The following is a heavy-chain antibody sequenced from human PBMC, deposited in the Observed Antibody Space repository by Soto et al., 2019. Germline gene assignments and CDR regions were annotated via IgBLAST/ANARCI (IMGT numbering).Heavy chain of an antibody. J-gene: IGHJ4*02. V-gene: IGHV1-3*01. CDR2: INAGNGNT. CDR3: ARRMVRVVVVVAATPHSFDY. CDR1: GYTFTSYA. Sequence: GASVKVSCKASGYTFTSYAMHWVRQAPGQRLEWMGWINAGNGNTKYSQKFQGRVTITRDTSASTAYMELSSLRSEDTAVYYCARRMVRVVVVVAATPHSFDYRGQGTLVTVSS. D-gene: IGHD2-15*01.